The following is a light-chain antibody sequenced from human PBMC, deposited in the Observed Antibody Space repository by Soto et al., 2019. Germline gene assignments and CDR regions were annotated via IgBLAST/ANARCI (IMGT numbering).Light chain of an antibody. CDR2: KAS. V-gene: IGKV1-5*03. Sequence: DLQMTQSPSTLSGSAGDRVTITCRASQTISSWLAWYQQKPGKAPKLLIYKASTLKSGVPSRFSGSGSGTEFTLTISSLQPDEFATYYCQHYNSYSEAFGKGTKVDIK. CDR1: QTISSW. J-gene: IGKJ1*01. CDR3: QHYNSYSEA.